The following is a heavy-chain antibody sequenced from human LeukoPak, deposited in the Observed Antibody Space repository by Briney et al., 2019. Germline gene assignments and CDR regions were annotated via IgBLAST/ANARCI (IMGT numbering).Heavy chain of an antibody. V-gene: IGHV4-61*02. D-gene: IGHD6-6*01. CDR3: ARDDSPILAARPL. CDR1: GGSISGGSYY. CDR2: FYNSGST. Sequence: PSETLSLTCTVSGGSISGGSYYWNWIRQPAGKGLEWIGRFYNSGSTNCNPSLKSRVTMSVDTSKNQFSLKLSSVTAADTAVYYCARDDSPILAARPLWGQGTLVTVSS. J-gene: IGHJ4*02.